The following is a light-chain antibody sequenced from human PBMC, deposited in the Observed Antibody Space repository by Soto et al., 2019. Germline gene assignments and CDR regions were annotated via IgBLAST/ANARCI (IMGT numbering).Light chain of an antibody. CDR1: RSNIGNND. J-gene: IGLJ2*01. CDR2: SNN. CDR3: AAWADNLSGVI. V-gene: IGLV1-47*02. Sequence: QSALTQPPSASGTPGQRVTISCSGSRSNIGNNDVCWYQQLPGATPKLLIYSNNQGPSGVPDRFSGSKSGTSASLVISGLRSEDEAHYYCAAWADNLSGVIFGGGTKVTVL.